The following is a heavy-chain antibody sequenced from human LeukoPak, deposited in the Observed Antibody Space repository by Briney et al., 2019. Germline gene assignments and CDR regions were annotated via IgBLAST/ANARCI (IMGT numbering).Heavy chain of an antibody. CDR2: INHSGST. CDR3: ARADCSSTSCYRDWFDP. Sequence: PSETLSLTCAVYGGSFSGYYWSWIRQPPGKGLEWIGEINHSGSTNYNPSLKSRVTISVDTSKNQFSLKLSSVTAADTAVYYCARADCSSTSCYRDWFDPWGQGTLVTVSS. J-gene: IGHJ5*02. V-gene: IGHV4-34*01. CDR1: GGSFSGYY. D-gene: IGHD2-2*01.